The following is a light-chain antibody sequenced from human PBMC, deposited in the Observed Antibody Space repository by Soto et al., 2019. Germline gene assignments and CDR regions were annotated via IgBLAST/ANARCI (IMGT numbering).Light chain of an antibody. Sequence: LTQPRSVSGSPGQSVTISCTGTSSDVGGYNYVSWYQLHPGKAPKLMIYDVTKRPSGVPDRFSGSKSGNTASLTISGLQAEDEADYYCCSYAGSSYVFGTGTKVTVL. CDR1: SSDVGGYNY. CDR2: DVT. CDR3: CSYAGSSYV. V-gene: IGLV2-11*01. J-gene: IGLJ1*01.